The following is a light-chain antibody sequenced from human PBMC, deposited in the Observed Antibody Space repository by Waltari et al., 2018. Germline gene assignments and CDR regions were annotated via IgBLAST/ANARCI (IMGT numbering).Light chain of an antibody. CDR3: QHYVSLPVT. Sequence: EIVLTQPPGPLSLSPGERAPPPCRASQSVSRALAWYQQNPGQAPRLLIYGASNRATGIPDRFSGSGSGTDFSLIISRLEPEDFAVYYCQHYVSLPVTFGQGTKVEIK. J-gene: IGKJ1*01. CDR2: GAS. CDR1: QSVSRA. V-gene: IGKV3-20*01.